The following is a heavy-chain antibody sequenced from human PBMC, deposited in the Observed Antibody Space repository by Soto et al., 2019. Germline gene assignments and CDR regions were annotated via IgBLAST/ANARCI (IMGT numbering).Heavy chain of an antibody. V-gene: IGHV4-39*01. D-gene: IGHD3-3*02. J-gene: IGHJ5*02. CDR3: ARHSQVTNRVAFPFDP. CDR2: IYYSGTT. Sequence: TLSLTCTVSGGSISSGGYYWSWIRQHPGKGLEWIGTIYYSGTTYYNPSLKSRVTISVDASKNQFSLNLSSVTAADTAVYYCARHSQVTNRVAFPFDPWGQGTLVTVSS. CDR1: GGSISSGGYY.